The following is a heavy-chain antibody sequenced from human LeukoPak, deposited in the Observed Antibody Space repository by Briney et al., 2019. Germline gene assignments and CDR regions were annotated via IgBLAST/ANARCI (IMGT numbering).Heavy chain of an antibody. Sequence: GGSLRLSCAASGFTFNNYWMSWVRQAPGKGLEWVANIKQDGSEKKYVDSVKGRFTISRDNAKNSLYLQMNSLRAEDTAVYYCAKDGTGFLGPYYFDYWGQGTLVTVSS. D-gene: IGHD3/OR15-3a*01. CDR2: IKQDGSEK. V-gene: IGHV3-7*03. CDR3: AKDGTGFLGPYYFDY. CDR1: GFTFNNYW. J-gene: IGHJ4*02.